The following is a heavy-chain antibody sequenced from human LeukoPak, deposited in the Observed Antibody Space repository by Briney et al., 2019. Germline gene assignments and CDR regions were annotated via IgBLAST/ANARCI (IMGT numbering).Heavy chain of an antibody. CDR2: IRSKANSYAT. CDR3: TRIESGYLLSPHH. Sequence: GGSLRLSCAVSGFTFSGSAMHWVRQASGKGLEWVGRIRSKANSYATAYAASVKGRFTISRDDSKNTAYLQMNSLKTEDTAVYYCTRIESGYLLSPHHSGQGTLVTVSS. V-gene: IGHV3-73*01. J-gene: IGHJ4*02. CDR1: GFTFSGSA. D-gene: IGHD3-3*01.